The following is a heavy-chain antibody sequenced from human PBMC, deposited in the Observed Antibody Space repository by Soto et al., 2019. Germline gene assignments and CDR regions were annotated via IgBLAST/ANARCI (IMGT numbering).Heavy chain of an antibody. D-gene: IGHD6-19*01. J-gene: IGHJ6*02. CDR1: GDSVSSGGYY. CDR3: ARGFSSVSMDA. Sequence: NPSETLSLTCTVSGDSVSSGGYYWSWIRQPPGKGLEWIGYIYSSGSANYNPPLKSRVTISRDTSENQISLKVASVTAADTAGYYCARGFSSVSMDAWGQGTTVTVSS. CDR2: IYSSGSA. V-gene: IGHV4-61*08.